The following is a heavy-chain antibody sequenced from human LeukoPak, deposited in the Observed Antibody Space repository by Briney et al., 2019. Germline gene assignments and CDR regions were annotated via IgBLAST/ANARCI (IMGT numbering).Heavy chain of an antibody. J-gene: IGHJ4*02. CDR1: GGTFSSYA. Sequence: RASVKVSCKASGGTFSSYAISWVRQAPGQGLEWMGGIIPIFGTANYAQEFQGRVTITTDESTSTAYMELSSLRSEDTAVYYCASNGYDSSGYYYPFDYWGQGTLVTVSS. CDR3: ASNGYDSSGYYYPFDY. D-gene: IGHD3-22*01. V-gene: IGHV1-69*05. CDR2: IIPIFGTA.